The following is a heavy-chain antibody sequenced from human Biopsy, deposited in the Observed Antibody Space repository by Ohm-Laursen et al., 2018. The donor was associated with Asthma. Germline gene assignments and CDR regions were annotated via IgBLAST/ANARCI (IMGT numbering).Heavy chain of an antibody. CDR1: GFTFSTYG. V-gene: IGHV3-30*03. D-gene: IGHD1-7*01. Sequence: SLRLSCAATGFTFSTYGMHWVRQAPGKGLEWVAVISYDGFNKDYGDSVKGRFTISRDNSKNTLYLQMNSLTPDDTAVYFCARDSLGISETTYCYDWWGQGTLVTVSS. J-gene: IGHJ4*02. CDR3: ARDSLGISETTYCYDW. CDR2: ISYDGFNK.